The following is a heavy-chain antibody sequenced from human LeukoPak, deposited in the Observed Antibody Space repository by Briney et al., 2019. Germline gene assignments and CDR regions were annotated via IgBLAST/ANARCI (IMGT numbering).Heavy chain of an antibody. Sequence: SETLSLTCTVSGGSISTYYWSWIRLPPGKGLEWIGYIYYKGTANYNPSLKSRVTMSVDTSKNQFSLKLRSVTAADTAVYYCARYTAMVAFHAHGFDIWGKGTMVTVS. V-gene: IGHV4-59*01. CDR1: GGSISTYY. CDR2: IYYKGTA. CDR3: ARYTAMVAFHAHGFDI. D-gene: IGHD5-18*01. J-gene: IGHJ3*02.